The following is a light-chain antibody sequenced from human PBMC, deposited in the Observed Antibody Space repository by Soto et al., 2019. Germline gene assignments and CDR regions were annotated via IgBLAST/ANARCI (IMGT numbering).Light chain of an antibody. CDR1: QGISTY. CDR2: AAS. V-gene: IGKV1-27*01. J-gene: IGKJ3*01. Sequence: DIQMTQSPSSLSASVGDRVTITCRASQGISTYLAWYQQKPGKAPQLLIYAASTLQSGVPSRFSGSGSGTDLTLTISSLQPEEVATYYCQRHNSAPPVSFGPGTKVDLK. CDR3: QRHNSAPPVS.